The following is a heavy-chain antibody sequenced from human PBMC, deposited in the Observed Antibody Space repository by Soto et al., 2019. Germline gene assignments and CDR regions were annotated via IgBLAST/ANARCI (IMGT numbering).Heavy chain of an antibody. CDR3: AKDKAARPGEDYYYGMDV. D-gene: IGHD6-6*01. Sequence: QPGGSLRLSCAASGFTFSSYAMSWVRQAPGKGLEWVSAISGSGGSTYYADSVKGRFTISRDNSKNTLYLQMNSLRAEDTAVYYCAKDKAARPGEDYYYGMDVWGQGTTVTVSS. J-gene: IGHJ6*02. CDR1: GFTFSSYA. CDR2: ISGSGGST. V-gene: IGHV3-23*01.